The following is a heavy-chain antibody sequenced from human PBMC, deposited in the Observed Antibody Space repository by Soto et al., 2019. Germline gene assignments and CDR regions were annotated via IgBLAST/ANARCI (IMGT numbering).Heavy chain of an antibody. J-gene: IGHJ3*02. CDR1: GGSISSNY. D-gene: IGHD3-22*01. CDR2: IYYSGST. Sequence: TSETLSLTCTVSGGSISSNYWSWIRQPPGKGLEWIGYIYYSGSTNYNPSLKSRVTISVDTSKNQFSLKLSSVTAADTAVYYCAAHGPYYYDSRGYYVESDAFDIWVQWRMVT. V-gene: IGHV4-59*08. CDR3: AAHGPYYYDSRGYYVESDAFDI.